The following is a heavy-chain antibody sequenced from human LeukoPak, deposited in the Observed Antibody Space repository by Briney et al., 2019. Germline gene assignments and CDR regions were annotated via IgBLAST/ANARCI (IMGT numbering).Heavy chain of an antibody. Sequence: GGYLSLYCAASGFTFSSYSMNWVRQAPGKGLEWVSSISSSSSYIYYADSVKGRFTISREHAKNSLYLQMNSPRAEDTAVYYCARDYYGSGSYDYWGQGTLVTVSS. V-gene: IGHV3-21*01. CDR2: ISSSSSYI. CDR1: GFTFSSYS. CDR3: ARDYYGSGSYDY. J-gene: IGHJ4*02. D-gene: IGHD3-10*01.